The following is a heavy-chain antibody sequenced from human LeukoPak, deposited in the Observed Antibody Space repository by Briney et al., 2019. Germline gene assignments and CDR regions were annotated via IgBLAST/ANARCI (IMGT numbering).Heavy chain of an antibody. CDR3: ARGSYCSGGVCSPVGAFDI. Sequence: PGGSLRLSCAASGFTFSTYDMHWVRQVPGKGLEWVSGIGTAGDTYYADSIKGRFTFSRENAENSLFLQMNGLRVGDTAVYYCARGSYCSGGVCSPVGAFDIWGQGTVVTVSS. D-gene: IGHD2-21*02. J-gene: IGHJ3*02. CDR1: GFTFSTYD. V-gene: IGHV3-13*01. CDR2: IGTAGDT.